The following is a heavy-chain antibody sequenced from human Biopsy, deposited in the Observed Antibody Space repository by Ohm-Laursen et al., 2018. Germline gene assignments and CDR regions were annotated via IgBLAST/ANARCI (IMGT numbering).Heavy chain of an antibody. CDR2: VSSDGKNK. CDR1: GFAFSYYG. J-gene: IGHJ4*02. Sequence: SLRLSCAASGFAFSYYGLHWVRQAPGRGLEWVAAVSSDGKNKHYADSVQGRFTISRDNSKNTVDLQMNSLRAEDTAVYYCAKDQGYYYDRSVYYYFDYWGQGTLVTVSS. V-gene: IGHV3-30*18. CDR3: AKDQGYYYDRSVYYYFDY. D-gene: IGHD3-22*01.